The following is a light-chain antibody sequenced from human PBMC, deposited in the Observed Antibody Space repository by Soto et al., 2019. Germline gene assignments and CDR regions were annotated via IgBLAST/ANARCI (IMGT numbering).Light chain of an antibody. CDR3: QTYDSSLSGAI. CDR1: SSNIGARYD. J-gene: IGLJ2*01. CDR2: GNN. Sequence: QSLLTQPPSVSGAPGQRVTISCTGSSSNIGARYDVHWYQQLPGRAPKLLISGNNYRPSGVPDRFSGSKSGTSASLAITGLQAEDEADYYCQTYDSSLSGAIFGGGTKLTVL. V-gene: IGLV1-40*01.